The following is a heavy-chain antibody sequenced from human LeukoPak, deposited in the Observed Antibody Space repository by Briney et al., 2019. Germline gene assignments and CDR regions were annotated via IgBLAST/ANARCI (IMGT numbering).Heavy chain of an antibody. D-gene: IGHD4-17*01. CDR1: GFTFGEYA. V-gene: IGHV3-49*03. CDR3: TRDQTSGDSFYWYFDL. Sequence: GGSLRLSCTAAGFTFGEYAMSWFRQAPGKGLEWVGFIRSKAYGGMTEYAASVKGRFTISRDDSKSIAYLQMNSLKTEDTAVYYCTRDQTSGDSFYWYFDLWGRGTLVTVSS. CDR2: IRSKAYGGMT. J-gene: IGHJ2*01.